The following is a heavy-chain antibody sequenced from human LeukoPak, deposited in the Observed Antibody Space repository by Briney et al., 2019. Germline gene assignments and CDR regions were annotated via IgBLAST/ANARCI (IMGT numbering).Heavy chain of an antibody. CDR3: ARVLNYYDSSGYYFSY. D-gene: IGHD3-22*01. J-gene: IGHJ4*02. V-gene: IGHV3-30-3*01. CDR2: ISYDGSNE. CDR1: GFTFRYYT. Sequence: GGSLRLSCAASGFTFRYYTMHWVRQAPGKGLEWVAVISYDGSNEYYADSVKGRFTISRDNSKNTLYLQMNSLRVQDTAVYYCARVLNYYDSSGYYFSYWGQGTLVTVSS.